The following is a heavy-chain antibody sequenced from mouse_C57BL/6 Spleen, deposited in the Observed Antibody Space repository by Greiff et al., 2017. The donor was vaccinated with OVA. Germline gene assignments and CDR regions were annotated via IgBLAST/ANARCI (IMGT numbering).Heavy chain of an antibody. J-gene: IGHJ2*01. CDR1: GYTFTDYN. D-gene: IGHD2-4*01. CDR2: INPNNGGT. Sequence: EVQLQQSGPELVKPGASVKMSCKASGYTFTDYNMHWVKQSHGKSLEWIGYINPNNGGTSYNQTFKGKVTMSVNNSSSTAYMELRSLTAEESAVYYCARWGYDYFPYYFDYWGQGTTLTVSS. V-gene: IGHV1-22*01. CDR3: ARWGYDYFPYYFDY.